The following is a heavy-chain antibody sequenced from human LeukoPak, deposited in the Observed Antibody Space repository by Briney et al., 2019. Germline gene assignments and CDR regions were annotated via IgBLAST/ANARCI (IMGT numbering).Heavy chain of an antibody. CDR1: GGSFSGYY. J-gene: IGHJ3*02. Sequence: SETLSLTCAVYGGSFSGYYWSWIRRPPGKGLEWIGEINHSGSTNYNPSLKSRVTISVDTSKNQFSLKLSSVTAADTAVYYCARVLRYFDWLLPYDAFDIWGQGTMVTVSS. CDR3: ARVLRYFDWLLPYDAFDI. CDR2: INHSGST. V-gene: IGHV4-34*01. D-gene: IGHD3-9*01.